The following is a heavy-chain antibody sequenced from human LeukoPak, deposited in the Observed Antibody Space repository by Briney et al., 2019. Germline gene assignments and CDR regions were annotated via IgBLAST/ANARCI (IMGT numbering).Heavy chain of an antibody. V-gene: IGHV3-48*01. Sequence: GGSLRLSCAASGFTFSSYSMNWVRQAPGKGLEWVSYISSSSSTIYYAGSVKGRFTISRDNAKNSLYLQMNSLRAEDTAVYYCARDTGPHYRYFDYWGQGTLVTVSS. CDR3: ARDTGPHYRYFDY. CDR2: ISSSSSTI. J-gene: IGHJ4*02. CDR1: GFTFSSYS. D-gene: IGHD1-14*01.